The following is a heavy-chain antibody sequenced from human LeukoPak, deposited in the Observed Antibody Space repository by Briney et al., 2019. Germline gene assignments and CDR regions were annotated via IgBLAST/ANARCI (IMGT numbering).Heavy chain of an antibody. D-gene: IGHD3-10*01. CDR2: ISYDGSNK. Sequence: PGGCLRLSCAASGFTFSSYGMHWVRQAPGKGLEWVAVISYDGSNKYYADSVKGRFTISRDNSKNTLYLQMNSLRAEDTAVYYCAKSRGSGSKYFDCWGQGTLVTVSS. CDR3: AKSRGSGSKYFDC. V-gene: IGHV3-30*18. J-gene: IGHJ4*02. CDR1: GFTFSSYG.